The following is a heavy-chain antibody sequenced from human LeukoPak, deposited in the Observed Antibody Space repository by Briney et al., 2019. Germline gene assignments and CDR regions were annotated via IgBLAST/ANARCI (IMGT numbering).Heavy chain of an antibody. V-gene: IGHV1-58*01. D-gene: IGHD2/OR15-2a*01. Sequence: ASVKVSCKASGFTFSSSAVQWVRQARGQRLEWIGWIVVGSGNTNYAQKFQERVTITRDISTSTAYMELSSLRSEDTAVYYYAADRHCNSPRCYPYNFDYWGQGTLVTVSS. CDR1: GFTFSSSA. J-gene: IGHJ4*02. CDR3: AADRHCNSPRCYPYNFDY. CDR2: IVVGSGNT.